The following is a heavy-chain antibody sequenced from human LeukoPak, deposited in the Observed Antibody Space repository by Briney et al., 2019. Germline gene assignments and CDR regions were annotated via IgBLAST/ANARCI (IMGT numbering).Heavy chain of an antibody. J-gene: IGHJ3*02. CDR1: GFTFSSYW. CDR3: ARGGDSSGYYRWGYFDI. CDR2: IYSGGST. Sequence: PGGSLRLSCAASGFTFSSYWMSWVRQAPGKGLEWVSVIYSGGSTYYADSVKGRFTISRDNSKNTLYLQMNSLRAEDTAVYYCARGGDSSGYYRWGYFDIWGQGTMVTVSS. V-gene: IGHV3-53*01. D-gene: IGHD3-22*01.